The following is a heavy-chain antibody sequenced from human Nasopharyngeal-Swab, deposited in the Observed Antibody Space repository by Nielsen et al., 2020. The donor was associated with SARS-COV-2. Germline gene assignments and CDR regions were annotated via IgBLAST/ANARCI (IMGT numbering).Heavy chain of an antibody. CDR3: ARMGTYYYDLLYGMDV. D-gene: IGHD3-22*01. CDR1: GFTFSSYG. J-gene: IGHJ6*02. CDR2: IWYDGSNK. Sequence: GESLKISCAASGFTFSSYGMHWVRQAPGKGLEWVAVIWYDGSNKYYADSVKGRFTISRDNSKNTLYLQMNSLRAEGTAVYYCARMGTYYYDLLYGMDVWGQGTTVTVSS. V-gene: IGHV3-33*01.